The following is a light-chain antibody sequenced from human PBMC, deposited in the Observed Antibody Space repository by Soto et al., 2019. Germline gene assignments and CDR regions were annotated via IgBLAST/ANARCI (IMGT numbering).Light chain of an antibody. J-gene: IGKJ5*01. Sequence: VLTQSPDYLSGSLGEGATSNCKSIQSVLYSSNNENYLAWYQQKPGQPPKLLIYTASTLQSGVPSRFSGSGSGTDFTLTISSLQPEDVATYYCQKYNSAITFGQGRRLEIK. V-gene: IGKV4-1*01. CDR2: TAS. CDR3: QKYNSAIT. CDR1: QSVLYSSNNENY.